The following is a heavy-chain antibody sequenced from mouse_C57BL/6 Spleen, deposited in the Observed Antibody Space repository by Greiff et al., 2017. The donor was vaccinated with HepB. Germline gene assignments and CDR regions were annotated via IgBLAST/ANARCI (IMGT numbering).Heavy chain of an antibody. Sequence: QVQLQQSGAELVKPGASVKISCKASGYAFSSYWMNWVKQRPGKGLEWIGQIYPGDGDTNYNGKFKGKATLTADKSSSTAYMQLSSLTTEDSAIYYCARRVSDWGAMDYWGQGTSVTVSS. CDR2: IYPGDGDT. CDR1: GYAFSSYW. J-gene: IGHJ4*01. D-gene: IGHD4-1*01. CDR3: ARRVSDWGAMDY. V-gene: IGHV1-80*01.